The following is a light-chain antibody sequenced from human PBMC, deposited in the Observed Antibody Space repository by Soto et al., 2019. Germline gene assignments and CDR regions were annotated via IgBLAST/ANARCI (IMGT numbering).Light chain of an antibody. CDR3: QQRSNWRGT. CDR2: DAS. V-gene: IGKV3-11*01. CDR1: QSVSSY. Sequence: EILLTQSPATLSLSPGEKATLSCRARQSVSSYLAWYQQKPGQAPRLLIYDASNRATGIPARFSGSGSGTDVTLTISSLEPEDFAVYYCQQRSNWRGTFGGGTKVEIK. J-gene: IGKJ4*01.